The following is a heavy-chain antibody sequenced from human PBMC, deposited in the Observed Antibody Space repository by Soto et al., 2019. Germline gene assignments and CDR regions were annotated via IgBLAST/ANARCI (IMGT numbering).Heavy chain of an antibody. D-gene: IGHD6-19*01. CDR1: GGSFSNYY. V-gene: IGHV4-34*01. CDR3: GRGRGYSNAWGSYYSGMDV. Sequence: QVQLQQWGAGLLKPSETLSLTCSVYGGSFSNYYWNWIRQPPGKGLEWMGKINHNGRTNYSPSLQRRLTISVDTSKTQVSLKQISVTAADTAVYFCGRGRGYSNAWGSYYSGMDVWGQGTTVTVSS. J-gene: IGHJ6*02. CDR2: INHNGRT.